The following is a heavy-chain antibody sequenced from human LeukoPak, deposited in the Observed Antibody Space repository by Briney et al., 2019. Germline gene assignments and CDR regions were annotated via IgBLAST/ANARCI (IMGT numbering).Heavy chain of an antibody. CDR3: AREGAGSKHYYYMDV. V-gene: IGHV4-59*01. Sequence: SETLSLTCAVYGGSFSGYYWSWIRQPPGKGLEWIGYIYYSGSTNYNPSLKSRVTISVDTSKNQFSLKLSSVTAADTAVYYCAREGAGSKHYYYMDVWGKGTTVTVSS. J-gene: IGHJ6*03. CDR2: IYYSGST. D-gene: IGHD3-10*01. CDR1: GGSFSGYY.